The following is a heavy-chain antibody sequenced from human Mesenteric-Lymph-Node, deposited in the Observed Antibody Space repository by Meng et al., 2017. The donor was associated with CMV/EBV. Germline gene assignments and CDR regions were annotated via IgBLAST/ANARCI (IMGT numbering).Heavy chain of an antibody. CDR3: ARVDLWFGELWIRWFDP. D-gene: IGHD3-10*01. J-gene: IGHJ5*02. Sequence: GGTFSSYAISWVRQAPGQGLEWMGGIIPILGIANYAQKFQGRVTITADKSTSTAYMELSSLRSEDTAVYYCARVDLWFGELWIRWFDPWGQGTLVTVSS. CDR2: IIPILGIA. V-gene: IGHV1-69*10. CDR1: GGTFSSYA.